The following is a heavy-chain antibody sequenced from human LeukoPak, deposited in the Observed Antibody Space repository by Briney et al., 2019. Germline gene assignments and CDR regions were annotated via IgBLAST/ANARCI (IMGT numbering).Heavy chain of an antibody. D-gene: IGHD5-12*01. Sequence: GGSLRLSCAASGFTFSTSTMNWVRQAPGKGLEWVSSISSSSSYIYYADSVKGRFTISRDNAKNSLYLQMNSLRAEDTAVYYCATRGYSGYDSKSSRAFDIWGQGTMVTVSS. CDR1: GFTFSTST. CDR3: ATRGYSGYDSKSSRAFDI. CDR2: ISSSSSYI. J-gene: IGHJ3*02. V-gene: IGHV3-21*01.